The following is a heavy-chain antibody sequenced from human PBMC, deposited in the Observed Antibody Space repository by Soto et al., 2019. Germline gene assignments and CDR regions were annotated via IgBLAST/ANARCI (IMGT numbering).Heavy chain of an antibody. V-gene: IGHV3-74*01. D-gene: IGHD4-4*01. CDR2: INSDGSST. CDR1: GFTFSSYW. Sequence: GGSLRLSCAASGFTFSSYWMHWVRQAPGKGLVWVSRINSDGSSTSYADSVKGRFTISRDNAKNTLYLQMNSLRAEDTAVYYCARVASPLQQPPPPDHWYFDLWGRGTLVTVSS. CDR3: ARVASPLQQPPPPDHWYFDL. J-gene: IGHJ2*01.